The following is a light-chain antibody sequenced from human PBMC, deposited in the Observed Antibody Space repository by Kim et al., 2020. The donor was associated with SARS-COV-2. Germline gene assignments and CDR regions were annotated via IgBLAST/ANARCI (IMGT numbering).Light chain of an antibody. J-gene: IGKJ2*01. CDR1: QGVCRHC. CDR2: SVS. V-gene: IGKV3-20*01. CDR3: QQYGIAPPYT. Sequence: SPGERAPPSCRTSQGVCRHCLALYQQNPGQAPRLLIYSVSKRATGIPDRFSGSGSGTDFTLTISRLEPEDFAVYYCQQYGIAPPYTFGQGTKLEI.